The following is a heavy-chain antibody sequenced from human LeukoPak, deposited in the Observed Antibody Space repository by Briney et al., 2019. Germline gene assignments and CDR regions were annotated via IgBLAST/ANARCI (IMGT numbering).Heavy chain of an antibody. CDR1: GYTFTIYY. CDR3: ARVPSWEYSYGLYAFDI. CDR2: INPSGGST. D-gene: IGHD5-18*01. V-gene: IGHV1-46*01. J-gene: IGHJ3*02. Sequence: ASVKVSCKASGYTFTIYYMHWVRQAPGQGLEWMGIINPSGGSTSYAQKFQGRVTMTRDTSTSTVYMELSSLRSEDTAVYYCARVPSWEYSYGLYAFDIWGQGTMVTVSS.